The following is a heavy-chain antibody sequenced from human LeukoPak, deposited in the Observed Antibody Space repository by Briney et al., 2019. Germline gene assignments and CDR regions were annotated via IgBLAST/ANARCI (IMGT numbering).Heavy chain of an antibody. Sequence: ASVKVSCKASGYTFPTYGITWVRQAPGQGLEWMGWISAHNGDTNYAQNLQGRVTMTTDTSTRTAYMELRSLTSDDTAVYYCARVVAPGKSYSYYAMDVWGQGTTVTVSS. CDR1: GYTFPTYG. CDR3: ARVVAPGKSYSYYAMDV. CDR2: ISAHNGDT. D-gene: IGHD2-2*01. V-gene: IGHV1-18*01. J-gene: IGHJ6*02.